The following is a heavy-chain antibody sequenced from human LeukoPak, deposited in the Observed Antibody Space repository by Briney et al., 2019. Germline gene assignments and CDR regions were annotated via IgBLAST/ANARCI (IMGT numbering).Heavy chain of an antibody. J-gene: IGHJ3*02. D-gene: IGHD6-19*01. V-gene: IGHV5-51*01. CDR3: ARLHSSGWQQPDAFDI. Sequence: HGESLKISCKGSGYSFTSYWIGWVRQMPGKGLEWMGIIYPGDSDTRYSPSFQGQVTISADKSISTAYLQWSSLKASDTAMYYCARLHSSGWQQPDAFDIWGQGTMVTVSS. CDR2: IYPGDSDT. CDR1: GYSFTSYW.